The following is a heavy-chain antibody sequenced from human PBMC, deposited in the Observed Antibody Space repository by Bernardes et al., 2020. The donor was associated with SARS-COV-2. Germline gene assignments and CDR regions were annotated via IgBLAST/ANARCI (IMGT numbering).Heavy chain of an antibody. Sequence: GGALRTSCAASGWALRRFWVHRGRQVSGKGLGWVPRINEDGTIRDYADSVKGRFTISRDNAKNTLFLQMNSLRAEDTAIYYCARDVVGKEDFWGQGTLVTVSS. J-gene: IGHJ4*02. CDR2: INEDGTIR. D-gene: IGHD6-6*01. V-gene: IGHV3-74*01. CDR1: GWALRRFW. CDR3: ARDVVGKEDF.